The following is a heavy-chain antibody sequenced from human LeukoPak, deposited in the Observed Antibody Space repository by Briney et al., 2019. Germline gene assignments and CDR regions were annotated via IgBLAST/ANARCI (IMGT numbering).Heavy chain of an antibody. Sequence: PGGSLRLSCAASGFTFSSYSMIRVRQAPGKGLEWVSYISTSSGTIFYADSVKGRFTISRDNAKNSLYLQMNSLRDEDTAVYYCAGKSYYFDSSAYDFDYRGQGTLVTVSS. CDR3: AGKSYYFDSSAYDFDY. V-gene: IGHV3-48*02. J-gene: IGHJ4*02. D-gene: IGHD3-22*01. CDR1: GFTFSSYS. CDR2: ISTSSGTI.